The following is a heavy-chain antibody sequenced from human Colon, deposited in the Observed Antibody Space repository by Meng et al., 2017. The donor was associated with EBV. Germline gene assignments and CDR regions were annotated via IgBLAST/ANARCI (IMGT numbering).Heavy chain of an antibody. J-gene: IGHJ4*02. CDR1: GGPISRTGTC. D-gene: IGHD4-23*01. Sequence: RRRESGLGLVKPPETLSLTCTVSGGPISRTGTCGGWIRQPPGKGLEWIGSQCHADDTYYNPSLMGRVTISVDTSKNQVSLKLTSVTAADTSIYYCARHTFSGNPGGIDSWGQGILVTVSS. CDR2: QCHADDT. CDR3: ARHTFSGNPGGIDS. V-gene: IGHV4-39*01.